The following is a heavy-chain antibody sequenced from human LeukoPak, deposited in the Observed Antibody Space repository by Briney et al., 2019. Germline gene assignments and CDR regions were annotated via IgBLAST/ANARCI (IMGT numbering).Heavy chain of an antibody. V-gene: IGHV4-4*02. CDR1: GGSISSSNW. CDR2: IYHSGST. Sequence: SETLSLTCAVSGGSISSSNWWSWVRQPPGKGLEWIGEIYHSGSTNYNPSLKSRVTISVDTSKNQFSLKLSSVTAADTAVYYCARTAKIWFGELFALSPHHYFDYWGQGTLVTVSS. D-gene: IGHD3-10*01. J-gene: IGHJ4*02. CDR3: ARTAKIWFGELFALSPHHYFDY.